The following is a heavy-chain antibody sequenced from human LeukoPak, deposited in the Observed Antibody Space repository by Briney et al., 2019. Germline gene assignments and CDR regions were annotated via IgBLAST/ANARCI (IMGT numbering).Heavy chain of an antibody. CDR2: IYHSGST. J-gene: IGHJ4*02. D-gene: IGHD6-19*01. CDR1: GGSISRSLYY. Sequence: SETLSLTCTVSGGSISRSLYYWGWIRQPPGKGLEWIGSIYHSGSTYYNPFLKSRVTIAVDTSKNQFSPKLSSATAADTAVYYCARHEVAMADTAYWGQGILVTVSS. V-gene: IGHV4-39*01. CDR3: ARHEVAMADTAY.